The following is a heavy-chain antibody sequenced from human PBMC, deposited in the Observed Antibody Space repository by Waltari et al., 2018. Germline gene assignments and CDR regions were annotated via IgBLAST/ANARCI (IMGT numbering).Heavy chain of an antibody. CDR3: TRGEIRVEPNGAFDL. J-gene: IGHJ3*01. V-gene: IGHV1-69*04. D-gene: IGHD1-26*01. Sequence: QVQLVQSGAEVKTPGSSVNVSCQASGGPLDTHVINWVRQAPGHGLEWLGRIFTTPGLVTFAEKFHGRVAFTAHSSTTTAHMELSNLQLDDTAVYFCTRGEIRVEPNGAFDLWGQGTVVAVSS. CDR2: IFTTPGLV. CDR1: GGPLDTHV.